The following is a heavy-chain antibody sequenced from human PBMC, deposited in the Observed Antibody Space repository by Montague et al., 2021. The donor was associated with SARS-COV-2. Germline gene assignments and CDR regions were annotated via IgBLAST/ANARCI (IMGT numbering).Heavy chain of an antibody. CDR2: IGTAGDT. CDR1: GFTFSSYD. V-gene: IGHV3-13*04. J-gene: IGHJ2*01. CDR3: ARAGYSSSWPLRLYWYFDL. D-gene: IGHD6-13*01. Sequence: SLRLPCAASGFTFSSYDMHWVRQATGKGLEWVSAIGTAGDTYYPGSVKGRFTISRENAKNSLYLQMNSLRAGDTAVYYCARAGYSSSWPLRLYWYFDLWGRGTLVTVSS.